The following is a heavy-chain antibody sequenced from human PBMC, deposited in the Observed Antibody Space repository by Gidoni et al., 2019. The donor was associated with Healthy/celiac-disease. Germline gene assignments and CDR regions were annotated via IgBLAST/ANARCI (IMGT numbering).Heavy chain of an antibody. CDR2: ISSSSSYI. CDR1: VFTFRSYS. D-gene: IGHD1-26*01. Sequence: EVQLVESAGGLVKPGGSLRLSCSASVFTFRSYSMNWVRQAPGKGLEWVSAISSSSSYIYYADTVKSRFTISRDNAKNSLYMQMNSLRTEDTTVYYCARDTDRGSYYANGRYYYYGMDVWGQGTTVTVSS. J-gene: IGHJ6*02. V-gene: IGHV3-21*01. CDR3: ARDTDRGSYYANGRYYYYGMDV.